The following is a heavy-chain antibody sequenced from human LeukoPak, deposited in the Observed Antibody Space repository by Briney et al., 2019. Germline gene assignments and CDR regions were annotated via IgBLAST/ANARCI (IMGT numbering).Heavy chain of an antibody. V-gene: IGHV3-74*01. CDR2: INGAGTTT. J-gene: IGHJ6*02. D-gene: IGHD1-26*01. Sequence: AGGSLRLSCGASGYSFSSYWMHWVRQVPGKGLVWVSRINGAGTTTTYADSVKGRFTISRDNAKNTLSLEMDSLRVEDTAVYYCIRGVSGYYSYYAMDVSGQGTTVIVSS. CDR3: IRGVSGYYSYYAMDV. CDR1: GYSFSSYW.